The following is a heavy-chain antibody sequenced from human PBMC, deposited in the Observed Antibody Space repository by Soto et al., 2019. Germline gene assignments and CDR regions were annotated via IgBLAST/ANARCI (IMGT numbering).Heavy chain of an antibody. Sequence: SETLSLTCTVSGGSISTYYWNWVRQPPGKGLGWIGYMYYSGSTKYNPSLKSRVTISLDTSKRQFSLKLSSVTAADTAMYYCARDLGGSSGWYVGHWGQGTMVTVSS. CDR3: ARDLGGSSGWYVGH. CDR1: GGSISTYY. D-gene: IGHD6-25*01. V-gene: IGHV4-59*01. CDR2: MYYSGST. J-gene: IGHJ4*02.